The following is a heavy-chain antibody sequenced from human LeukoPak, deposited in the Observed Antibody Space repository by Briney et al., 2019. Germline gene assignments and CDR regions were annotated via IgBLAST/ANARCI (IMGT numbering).Heavy chain of an antibody. V-gene: IGHV1-18*01. CDR3: ARGSIVVVPAATGGFDY. Sequence: GASVKVSCKASGYTFTSYGISWVRQAPGQGLEWMGWISAYNGNTNYAQKLQGRVTMTRDTSISTAYMELSRLRSDDTAVYYCARGSIVVVPAATGGFDYWGQGTLVTVSS. CDR2: ISAYNGNT. CDR1: GYTFTSYG. J-gene: IGHJ4*02. D-gene: IGHD2-2*01.